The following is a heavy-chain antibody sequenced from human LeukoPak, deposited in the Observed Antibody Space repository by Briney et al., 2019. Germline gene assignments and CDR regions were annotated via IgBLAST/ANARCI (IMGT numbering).Heavy chain of an antibody. CDR1: GGTFSSYA. D-gene: IGHD3-10*01. Sequence: ASVKVSCKASGGTFSSYAISWVRQAPGQGLEWMGGIIPIFGTANYAQKFQGRVTITTDESTSTAYMELSSLRSEDTAVYYCAVTYYHGSGRRRMGFYFDYWGQGTLVTVSS. J-gene: IGHJ4*02. V-gene: IGHV1-69*05. CDR2: IIPIFGTA. CDR3: AVTYYHGSGRRRMGFYFDY.